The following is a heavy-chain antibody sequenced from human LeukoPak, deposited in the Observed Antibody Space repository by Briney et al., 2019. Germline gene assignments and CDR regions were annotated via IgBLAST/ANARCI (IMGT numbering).Heavy chain of an antibody. J-gene: IGHJ4*02. V-gene: IGHV3-64*01. CDR3: ARDLRGSNAY. CDR1: GFTISSYA. CDR2: ISSNGGST. Sequence: QPGGSLRLSCAASGFTISSYAMHWVRQAPGKGLEYVSGISSNGGSTNYANSVKGRFTISRDNSKNTLYLQMGSLRVEDMAVYYCARDLRGSNAYWGQGTLVTVSS. D-gene: IGHD1-26*01.